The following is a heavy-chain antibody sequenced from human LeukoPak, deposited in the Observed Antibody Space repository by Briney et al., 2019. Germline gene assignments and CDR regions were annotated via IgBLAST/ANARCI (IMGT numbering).Heavy chain of an antibody. D-gene: IGHD1-26*01. J-gene: IGHJ2*01. CDR3: ARSPTPDSGSYQRWYYWYFDL. CDR1: GYTFTSYA. CDR2: INTGNGNT. Sequence: ASVKVSCKASGYTFTSYAMHWVRQAPGQRLEWMGWINTGNGNTKYSQKFQGRVTITRDTSASTAYMELSSLRSEDTAVYYCARSPTPDSGSYQRWYYWYFDLWGRGTLVTVSS. V-gene: IGHV1-3*04.